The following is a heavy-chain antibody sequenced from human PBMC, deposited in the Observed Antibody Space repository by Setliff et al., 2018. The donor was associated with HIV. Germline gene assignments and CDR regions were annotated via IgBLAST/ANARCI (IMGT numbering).Heavy chain of an antibody. Sequence: VASVKVSCKASGATFTTYALHWVRQAPGQRLEWMGWINAGNGDTKSSQKFQGRVTITRDTSASTAYMELSSLRSEDTGVYYCAIGSSDWPHRPNNYYFDYWG. CDR1: GATFTTYA. D-gene: IGHD6-25*01. CDR2: INAGNGDT. V-gene: IGHV1-3*01. CDR3: AIGSSDWPHRPNNYYFDY. J-gene: IGHJ4*01.